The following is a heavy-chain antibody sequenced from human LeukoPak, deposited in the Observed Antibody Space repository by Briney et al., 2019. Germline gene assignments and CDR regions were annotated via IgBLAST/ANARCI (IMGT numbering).Heavy chain of an antibody. Sequence: PSETLSLTCTVSGGSISSYYWSWIRQPAGKGLEWIGRIYTSGSTNYNPSLKSRVTISVDTSKNQFSLKLSSVTAADTAVYYCARGRIVVVPYWYFDLWGRGTLVTVSS. CDR3: ARGRIVVVPYWYFDL. CDR1: GGSISSYY. J-gene: IGHJ2*01. D-gene: IGHD3-22*01. CDR2: IYTSGST. V-gene: IGHV4-4*07.